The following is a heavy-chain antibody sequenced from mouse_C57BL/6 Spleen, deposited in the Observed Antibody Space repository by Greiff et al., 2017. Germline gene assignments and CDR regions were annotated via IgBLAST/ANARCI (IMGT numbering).Heavy chain of an antibody. V-gene: IGHV1-76*01. J-gene: IGHJ3*01. CDR3: ARDRANWGFAY. CDR1: GYTFTDYY. CDR2: IYPGSGNT. D-gene: IGHD4-1*01. Sequence: QVPLQQSGAELVRPGASVPLSCKASGYTFTDYYLNWVKQRPGQGLEWIARIYPGSGNTYYNEKFKGKATLTAEKSSSTAYMQLSSLTSEDSAVYFCARDRANWGFAYWGQGTLVTVSA.